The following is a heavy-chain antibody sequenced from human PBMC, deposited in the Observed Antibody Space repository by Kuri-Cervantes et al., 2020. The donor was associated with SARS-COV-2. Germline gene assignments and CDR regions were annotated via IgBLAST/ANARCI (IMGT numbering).Heavy chain of an antibody. Sequence: SETLSLTCNVSGDFVTNHHWSWIRQPPEKGLEWIGYIFYTGITDYNPSLKSRVTISLDTSKNQVSLRLSSVTAADTAVYYCARDGRMLRQYSSSLNWFDPWGQGTLVTVSS. CDR1: GDFVTNHH. CDR3: ARDGRMLRQYSSSLNWFDP. D-gene: IGHD6-6*01. V-gene: IGHV4-59*02. CDR2: IFYTGIT. J-gene: IGHJ5*02.